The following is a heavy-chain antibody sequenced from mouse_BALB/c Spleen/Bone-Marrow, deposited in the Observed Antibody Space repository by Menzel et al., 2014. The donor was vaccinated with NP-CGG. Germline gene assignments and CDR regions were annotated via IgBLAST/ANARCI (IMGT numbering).Heavy chain of an antibody. J-gene: IGHJ4*01. V-gene: IGHV1-14*01. CDR2: INPYNDGT. Sequence: VQLKQSGPELVKPGASVKMSCKASGYTFTSYVMHWVKQKPGQGLEWIGYINPYNDGTKYNEKFKGKVKLTSDKSSSTVYMELNSVTTEDAAVDYCTRRDYAMDYWGQGTSVTISS. CDR3: TRRDYAMDY. CDR1: GYTFTSYV.